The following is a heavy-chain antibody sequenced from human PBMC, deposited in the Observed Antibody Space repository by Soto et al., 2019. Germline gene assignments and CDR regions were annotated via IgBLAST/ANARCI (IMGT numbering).Heavy chain of an antibody. D-gene: IGHD3-10*01. V-gene: IGHV4-34*01. J-gene: IGHJ4*02. CDR1: GGALSGYY. Sequence: SXTLSLTCAVYGGALSGYYWSWIRQPPGKGLEWIGEINHSGSTNYNPSLKSRVTISIDTSKKQFSLKLSSVTAEDTAVYYCARDTQMVRGVIINWGQGTLVTVSS. CDR3: ARDTQMVRGVIIN. CDR2: INHSGST.